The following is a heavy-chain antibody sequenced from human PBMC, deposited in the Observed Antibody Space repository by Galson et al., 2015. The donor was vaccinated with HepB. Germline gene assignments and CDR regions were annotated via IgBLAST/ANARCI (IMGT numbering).Heavy chain of an antibody. CDR3: ARALMYRDYMVNVFDI. D-gene: IGHD4-11*01. CDR2: IYDSGNT. Sequence: SETLSLTCSLDGGSISRYFWNWIRQPAGKGLEWIGRIYDSGNTDYNPYLKSRVTMSLDTSKNQLSLKLTSVTAADTGVYFCARALMYRDYMVNVFDIWGQGTVVTVSS. V-gene: IGHV4-4*07. CDR1: GGSISRYF. J-gene: IGHJ3*02.